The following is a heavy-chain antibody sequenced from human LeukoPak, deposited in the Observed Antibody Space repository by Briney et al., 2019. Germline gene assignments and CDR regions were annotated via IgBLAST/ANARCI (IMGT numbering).Heavy chain of an antibody. CDR1: GFRFSSYT. CDR2: ISRSNIYR. J-gene: IGHJ4*02. D-gene: IGHD3-22*01. CDR3: ANSRYDSSGYYGIIGY. Sequence: GGSLRLSCAASGFRFSSYTMNWVRLAPGKGLEWVSSISRSNIYRYYADSVKGRFTISRDNAKNSLYLQMNSLRAEDTAVYYCANSRYDSSGYYGIIGYWGQGTLVTVSS. V-gene: IGHV3-21*01.